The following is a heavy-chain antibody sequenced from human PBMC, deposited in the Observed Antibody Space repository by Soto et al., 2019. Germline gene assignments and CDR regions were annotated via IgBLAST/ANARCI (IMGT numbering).Heavy chain of an antibody. CDR3: ARVKTDYSTRRGPVFFYGMDV. CDR2: IAYDGGHK. CDR1: EFTFSSYA. Sequence: QVQLVESGGGVVHPERALRLSCSASEFTFSSYAMHWVRQAPGKGLEWVAGIAYDGGHKFYGDSVRGRFTISRDSAKTTVCLQMNSVRPEDTAAYYCARVKTDYSTRRGPVFFYGMDVWGQGTTVTVSS. J-gene: IGHJ6*02. D-gene: IGHD4-4*01. V-gene: IGHV3-30-3*01.